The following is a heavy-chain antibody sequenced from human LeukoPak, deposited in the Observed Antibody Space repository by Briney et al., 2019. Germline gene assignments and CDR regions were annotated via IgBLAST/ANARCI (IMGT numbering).Heavy chain of an antibody. CDR1: GFTFNRFW. D-gene: IGHD3-10*01. Sequence: PGGSLRLSCAASGFTFNRFWMLWVRQVPGKEVVWVSHSHNDGTSVSYADCVKGRFTVARDNAKNTLYLQMNRLRPDDTAGYYCVRHNYGYDYWGQGTLVTVSS. V-gene: IGHV3-74*01. J-gene: IGHJ4*02. CDR2: SHNDGTSV. CDR3: VRHNYGYDY.